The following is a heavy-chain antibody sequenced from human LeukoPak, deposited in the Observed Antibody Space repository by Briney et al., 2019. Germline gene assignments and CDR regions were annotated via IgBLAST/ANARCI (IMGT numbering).Heavy chain of an antibody. D-gene: IGHD5-18*01. CDR2: ISAYNDNT. J-gene: IGHJ6*03. Sequence: ASVKVSCKASGYTFTSYGISWVRQAPGQGLEWMGWISAYNDNTNYAQKLQGRVTMTTDTSTSTAYMELRSLRSDDTAVYYCARGAVVTAMGGYYYMDVWGKGTTVTVSS. CDR3: ARGAVVTAMGGYYYMDV. CDR1: GYTFTSYG. V-gene: IGHV1-18*01.